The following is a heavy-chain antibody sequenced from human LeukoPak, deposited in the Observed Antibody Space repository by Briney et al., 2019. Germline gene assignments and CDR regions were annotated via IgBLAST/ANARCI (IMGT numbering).Heavy chain of an antibody. CDR3: ARDNTMVRGGYYYYYMDV. Sequence: SETLSLTCTVSGGSIRSYYWSWIRQPPGKGLEWIGYIYYSGSTNYSPYLKSRVTISIDTSKNQFSLKLSSVTAADTAVYYCARDNTMVRGGYYYYYMDVWGKGTTVTVSS. J-gene: IGHJ6*03. V-gene: IGHV4-59*01. CDR1: GGSIRSYY. D-gene: IGHD3-10*01. CDR2: IYYSGST.